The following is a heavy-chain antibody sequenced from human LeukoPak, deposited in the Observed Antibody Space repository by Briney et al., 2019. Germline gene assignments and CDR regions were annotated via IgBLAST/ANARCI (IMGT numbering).Heavy chain of an antibody. Sequence: SETLSLTCTISGGSMSSYYGSWIRQPAGEGLEWIGRMSSSGISTYSPSLKSRVTISIDTSRNQFSMNLNSVTAADTAVYYCAKGAGPPWFDPWGQGTLVTVSS. CDR2: MSSSGIS. D-gene: IGHD6-19*01. V-gene: IGHV4-4*07. J-gene: IGHJ5*02. CDR3: AKGAGPPWFDP. CDR1: GGSMSSYY.